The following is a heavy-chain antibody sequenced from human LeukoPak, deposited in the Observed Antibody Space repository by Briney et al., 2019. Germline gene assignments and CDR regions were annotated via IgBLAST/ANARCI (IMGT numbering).Heavy chain of an antibody. J-gene: IGHJ6*02. D-gene: IGHD4-23*01. CDR2: ISYDGSNK. V-gene: IGHV3-30*18. Sequence: GGSLRLSCAASGSTFSSYGMHWVRQAPGKGLEWVAVISYDGSNKYYADSVRGRFTISRDNSKNTLYLQMNSLRAEDTAVYYCAKLDIPLEGGNSYYYYGMDVWGQGTTVTVSS. CDR1: GSTFSSYG. CDR3: AKLDIPLEGGNSYYYYGMDV.